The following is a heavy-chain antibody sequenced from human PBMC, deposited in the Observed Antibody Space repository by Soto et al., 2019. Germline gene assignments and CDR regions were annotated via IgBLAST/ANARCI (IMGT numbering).Heavy chain of an antibody. CDR1: GCAFTSSA. Sequence: VASGKVSCKASGCAFTSSAVQWGRQARGRRPEWIGCVVVGGGNTNYEQKFQERVTITRDMSTRTAYMELSSMRSEDTAVYYCAVGYSDYYFEVAGGYCYGMAVWGQGTTVTVSS. V-gene: IGHV1-58*01. CDR3: AVGYSDYYFEVAGGYCYGMAV. D-gene: IGHD5-12*01. CDR2: VVVGGGNT. J-gene: IGHJ6*01.